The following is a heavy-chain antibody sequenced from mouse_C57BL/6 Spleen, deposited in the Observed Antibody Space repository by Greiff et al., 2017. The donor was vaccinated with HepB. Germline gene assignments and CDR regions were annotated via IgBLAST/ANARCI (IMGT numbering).Heavy chain of an antibody. D-gene: IGHD2-1*01. CDR2: ISDGGSYT. CDR1: GFTFSSYA. J-gene: IGHJ1*03. Sequence: EVKLVESGGGLVKPGGSLKLSCAASGFTFSSYAMSWVRQTPEKRLEWVATISDGGSYTYYPDNVKGRFTISRDNAKNNLYLQMSHLKSEDTAMYYCARDRGNYGYFDVWGTGTTVTVSS. V-gene: IGHV5-4*01. CDR3: ARDRGNYGYFDV.